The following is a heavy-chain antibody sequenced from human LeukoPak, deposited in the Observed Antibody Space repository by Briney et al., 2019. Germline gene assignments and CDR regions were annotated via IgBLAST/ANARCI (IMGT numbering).Heavy chain of an antibody. CDR1: GFTFSSYS. V-gene: IGHV3-48*01. D-gene: IGHD2-2*01. J-gene: IGHJ1*01. Sequence: GGSPRLSCAASGFTFSSYSMNWVRQAPGKGLEWVSYISSSSSTIYYADSVKGRFIISRDNAKNSLYLQMNSLRAEDTAVYYCARPPSQYCSSTSCRSWLQHWGQGTLVTVSS. CDR3: ARPPSQYCSSTSCRSWLQH. CDR2: ISSSSSTI.